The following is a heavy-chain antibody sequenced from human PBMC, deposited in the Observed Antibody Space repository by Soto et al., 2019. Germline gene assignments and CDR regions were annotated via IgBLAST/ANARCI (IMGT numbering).Heavy chain of an antibody. V-gene: IGHV1-8*01. Sequence: ASVKVSCKASGYTFTSYDINWVRQATGQGLEWMGWMNPNSGYTGYAQKFQGRVTMTRNTSISTAYMELSSLRSEDTAVYYCARGTTEGGYCSCGSCYYYGLDVWGQGTTVTVSS. CDR1: GYTFTSYD. D-gene: IGHD2-15*01. CDR3: ARGTTEGGYCSCGSCYYYGLDV. CDR2: MNPNSGYT. J-gene: IGHJ6*02.